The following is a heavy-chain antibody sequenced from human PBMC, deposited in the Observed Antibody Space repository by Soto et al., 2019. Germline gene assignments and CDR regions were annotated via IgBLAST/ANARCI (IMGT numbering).Heavy chain of an antibody. J-gene: IGHJ4*02. CDR1: GYTFSNYG. CDR3: ASHSPPVDY. V-gene: IGHV1-18*01. CDR2: ISAYNGNT. Sequence: QVQLVQSGAEVKKPGASVKVSCKASGYTFSNYGISWVRQSPGQGLEWMGWISAYNGNTKSAQKHQGRVTMTTDTSTRTAYMELRSLRADDTAVYYWASHSPPVDYWGQGTLVTVSS.